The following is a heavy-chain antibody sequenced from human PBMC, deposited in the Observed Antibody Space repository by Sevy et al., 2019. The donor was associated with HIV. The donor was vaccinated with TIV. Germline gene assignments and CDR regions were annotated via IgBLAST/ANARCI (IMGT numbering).Heavy chain of an antibody. CDR2: INHSGST. Sequence: SETLSLTCAVYGGSFSGYYWSWIRQPPGKGLEWIGEINHSGSTNYNPSLKSRVTISVDTSKNQFSLKLSSVTAADTAVYYCARGPERGYYFDYWGQGTLVTVSS. J-gene: IGHJ4*02. CDR1: GGSFSGYY. V-gene: IGHV4-34*01. CDR3: ARGPERGYYFDY.